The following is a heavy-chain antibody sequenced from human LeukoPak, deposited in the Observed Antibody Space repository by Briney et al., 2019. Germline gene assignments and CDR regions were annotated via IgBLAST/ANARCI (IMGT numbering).Heavy chain of an antibody. CDR2: ISESGGST. Sequence: PGGSLRLSCAASGFTFDDYGMSWVRQVPGKGLEWVSTISESGGSTHYADSVKGRFTISRDNSKNTLYLQMNSLRAEDTAVYYCAKGDWKSFDFWGQGSLVTVSS. D-gene: IGHD1-1*01. V-gene: IGHV3-23*01. J-gene: IGHJ4*02. CDR3: AKGDWKSFDF. CDR1: GFTFDDYG.